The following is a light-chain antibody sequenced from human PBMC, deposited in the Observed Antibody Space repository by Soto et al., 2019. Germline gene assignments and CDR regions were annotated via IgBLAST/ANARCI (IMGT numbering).Light chain of an antibody. J-gene: IGKJ5*01. V-gene: IGKV1-39*01. CDR1: RNVSIY. CDR3: QQSYKMPS. Sequence: EIPQTQSPSSLAASVGDRLTLTCRASRNVSIYLNWYQHKPGKGPTLLIHATSNLQIGVPSRFSGSGSGTEFTLTISSLEPEDFGTYYCQQSYKMPSFGQGTRLEIK. CDR2: ATS.